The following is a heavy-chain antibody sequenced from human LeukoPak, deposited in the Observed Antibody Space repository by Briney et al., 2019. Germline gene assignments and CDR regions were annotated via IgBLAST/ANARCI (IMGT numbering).Heavy chain of an antibody. CDR2: IIPIFGTA. V-gene: IGHV1-69*01. D-gene: IGHD6-13*01. CDR1: GGTFSSYA. CDR3: ARHSSSWRPKLDY. J-gene: IGHJ4*02. Sequence: SVKVSCKASGGTFSSYAISWVRQAPGQGLEWMGGIIPIFGTANYAQKFQGRVTITADESTSTAYMELRSLRSDDTAVYYCARHSSSWRPKLDYWGQGTLVTVSS.